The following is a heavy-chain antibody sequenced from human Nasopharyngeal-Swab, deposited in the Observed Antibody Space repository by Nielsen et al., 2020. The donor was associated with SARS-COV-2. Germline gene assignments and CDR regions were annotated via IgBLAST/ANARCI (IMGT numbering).Heavy chain of an antibody. Sequence: ASVKVSCKASGDTFTSYGFGWVRQAPGPGLEWMGWISANNGDTDYAQKFRDRITMTTDTSTTTVHMELRGLKSDDTAVYYCARCITNTWSKGWFDFWGHGTLVTVSS. J-gene: IGHJ5*01. D-gene: IGHD2-8*01. CDR1: GDTFTSYG. V-gene: IGHV1-18*01. CDR2: ISANNGDT. CDR3: ARCITNTWSKGWFDF.